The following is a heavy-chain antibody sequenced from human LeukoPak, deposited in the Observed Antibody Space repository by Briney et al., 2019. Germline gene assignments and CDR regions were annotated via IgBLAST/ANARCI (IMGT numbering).Heavy chain of an antibody. Sequence: ASVKVSCKASGYTFTGYYMHWVRQAPGQGLEWMGWINPNSGGTNYAQKFQGRVTMTRDTSISTAYMELSRLRSDDTAVYYCARGYLAKSSSWSRKLDYWGQGTLVTVSS. CDR3: ARGYLAKSSSWSRKLDY. V-gene: IGHV1-2*02. CDR2: INPNSGGT. CDR1: GYTFTGYY. D-gene: IGHD6-13*01. J-gene: IGHJ4*02.